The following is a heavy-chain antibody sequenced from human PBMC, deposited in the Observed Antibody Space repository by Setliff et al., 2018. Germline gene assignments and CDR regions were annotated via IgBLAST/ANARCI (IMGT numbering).Heavy chain of an antibody. CDR1: GGSITSSSYY. CDR2: IFWSGTT. J-gene: IGHJ4*02. Sequence: PSETLSLTCTVSGGSITSSSYYWGWVRQPPGKGLEWIGTIFWSGTTYYNPSLKSRVTISVDTSKNQFSLKLSSVTAADTAVYYCARPRARYYGSGSYEGWGQGALVTVSS. D-gene: IGHD3-10*01. V-gene: IGHV4-39*07. CDR3: ARPRARYYGSGSYEG.